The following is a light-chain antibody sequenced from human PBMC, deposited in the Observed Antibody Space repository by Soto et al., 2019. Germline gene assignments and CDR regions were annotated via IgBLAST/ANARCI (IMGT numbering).Light chain of an antibody. V-gene: IGKV1-5*01. CDR2: DAS. J-gene: IGKJ1*01. Sequence: DIQMTQSPSTLSGSVGDRVTITCRASQTISSWLAWYQQKPGKAPKLLIYDASSLESGVPSRFSGFGSGTEFTLSISSLQPDDFATYYCQQYYGYSVFGQGTKVDIK. CDR3: QQYYGYSV. CDR1: QTISSW.